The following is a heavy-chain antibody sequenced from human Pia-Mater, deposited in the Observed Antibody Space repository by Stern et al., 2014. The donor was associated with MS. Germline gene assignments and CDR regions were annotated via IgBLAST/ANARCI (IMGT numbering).Heavy chain of an antibody. V-gene: IGHV3-23*04. CDR1: GFTFSSSM. J-gene: IGHJ5*02. CDR2: ITGSGT. Sequence: EVPLVESGGGLVQPGGSLRLSCVASGFTFSSSMMNWVRQAPGKGLEWVSVITGSGTYYADSVKGRFTVSRDTSKNTVYLQMNSLRVEDAALYYCARGWGESWGQGALVTVSS. D-gene: IGHD3-16*01. CDR3: ARGWGES.